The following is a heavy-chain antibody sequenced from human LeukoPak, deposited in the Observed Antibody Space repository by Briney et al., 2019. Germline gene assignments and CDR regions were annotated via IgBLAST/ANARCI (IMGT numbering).Heavy chain of an antibody. J-gene: IGHJ4*02. CDR1: GFIFSDFA. CDR3: VREDYGEYYFDY. V-gene: IGHV3-30*09. Sequence: GGSLRLSCATSGFIFSDFAMHWVRQAPGKGLEWVAVISYHGNNKYYADSVKGRFAISRDNARNTLYLQMNSLRPEDAAVYSCVREDYGEYYFDYWGQGTPVTVSS. CDR2: ISYHGNNK. D-gene: IGHD4-17*01.